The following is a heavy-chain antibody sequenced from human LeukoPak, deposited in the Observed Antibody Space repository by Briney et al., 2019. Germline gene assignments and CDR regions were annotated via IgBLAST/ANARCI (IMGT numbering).Heavy chain of an antibody. D-gene: IGHD3-3*01. CDR1: GGSISSYY. CDR2: IYTSGST. Sequence: SETLSLTCTVSGGSISSYYWSWIRQPPGKGLEWIGRIYTSGSTNYNPSLKSRVTMSVDTSKNQFSLKLSSVTAADTAVYYCAREGGITIFGVVTRGPFDYWGQGTLVTVSS. J-gene: IGHJ4*02. V-gene: IGHV4-4*07. CDR3: AREGGITIFGVVTRGPFDY.